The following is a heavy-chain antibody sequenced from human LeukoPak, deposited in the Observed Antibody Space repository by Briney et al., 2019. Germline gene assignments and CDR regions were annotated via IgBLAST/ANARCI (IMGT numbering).Heavy chain of an antibody. J-gene: IGHJ6*02. CDR2: INPSGGST. D-gene: IGHD2-15*01. CDR3: TREVCSGGSCYIRDYYYYGMDV. CDR1: GYTFTSYY. Sequence: ASVKVSCKASGYTFTSYYMHWVRRAPGQGLEWMGIINPSGGSTTYAQKFQGRVTITADKSTSTAYMELSSLRSEDTAVYYCTREVCSGGSCYIRDYYYYGMDVWGQGTTVTVSS. V-gene: IGHV1-46*01.